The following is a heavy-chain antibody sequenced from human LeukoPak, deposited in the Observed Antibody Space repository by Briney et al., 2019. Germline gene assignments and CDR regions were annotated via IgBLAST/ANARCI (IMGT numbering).Heavy chain of an antibody. D-gene: IGHD3-22*01. CDR2: IYYTGST. CDR3: ARDLFFTNYYDSSGGSWFDP. Sequence: SETLSLTCTVSGGSITSGDYYWSWIRQPPGKGLEWIGYIYYTGSTYYNPSLKSRVTISVDTSKNEFSLKLSSVTAADTAVYYCARDLFFTNYYDSSGGSWFDPWGQGTLVTVSS. CDR1: GGSITSGDYY. J-gene: IGHJ5*02. V-gene: IGHV4-30-4*01.